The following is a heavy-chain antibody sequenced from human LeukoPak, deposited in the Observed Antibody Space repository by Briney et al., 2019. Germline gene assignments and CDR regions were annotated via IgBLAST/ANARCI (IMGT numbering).Heavy chain of an antibody. V-gene: IGHV3-30*03. CDR2: ISYDGSNK. CDR3: ARDPGRFGSSPRY. CDR1: GFTFSSYG. Sequence: GGSLRLSCAASGFTFSSYGMHWVRQAPGKGLEWVAVISYDGSNKYYADSVKGRFIISRDNSKNTLFLQMNSLRAEDTAVYYCARDPGRFGSSPRYWGQGTLVTVSS. J-gene: IGHJ4*02. D-gene: IGHD6-13*01.